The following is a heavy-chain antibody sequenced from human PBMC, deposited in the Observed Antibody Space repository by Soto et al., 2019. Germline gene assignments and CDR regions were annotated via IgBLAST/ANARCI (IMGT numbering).Heavy chain of an antibody. Sequence: EVQLVESGGRSVQPGGSLRISCAASGFTFGSYWMDWVRQAPGKGLVWVSRVNGDGSITTYADSVKGRFTISRDNAGNTLYLQMTSLRADDTAVYYCSRETLWFGESPKSGGQGTLVTVSS. CDR1: GFTFGSYW. V-gene: IGHV3-74*01. CDR2: VNGDGSIT. CDR3: SRETLWFGESPKS. J-gene: IGHJ4*02. D-gene: IGHD3-10*01.